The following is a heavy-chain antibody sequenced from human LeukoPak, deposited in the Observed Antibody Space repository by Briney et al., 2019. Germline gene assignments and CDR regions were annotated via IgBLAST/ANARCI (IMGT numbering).Heavy chain of an antibody. D-gene: IGHD2-15*01. CDR2: INAGNGNT. V-gene: IGHV1-3*03. Sequence: GASVKVSCKASGYTFTSYAMHWVRQAPGQRLEWMGWINAGNGNTKYSQEFQGRVTITRDTSASTAYMELSSLRSEDMAVYYCARGLGYCSGGSCSPGDAFDIWGQGTMVTVSS. CDR3: ARGLGYCSGGSCSPGDAFDI. CDR1: GYTFTSYA. J-gene: IGHJ3*02.